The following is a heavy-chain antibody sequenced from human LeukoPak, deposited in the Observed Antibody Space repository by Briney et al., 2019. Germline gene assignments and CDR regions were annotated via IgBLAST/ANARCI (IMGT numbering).Heavy chain of an antibody. CDR1: GGSISSYY. V-gene: IGHV4-4*09. D-gene: IGHD2-2*01. CDR3: ARLVVVPAGALYYYYYMDV. Sequence: PSETLSLTCTVSGGSISSYYWSWIRQPPGKGLEWIGYIYPSGSTNYNPSLKSRVTISVDTSKNQFSLKLSSVTAADTAVYYCARLVVVPAGALYYYYYMDVWGKGTTVTVSS. CDR2: IYPSGST. J-gene: IGHJ6*03.